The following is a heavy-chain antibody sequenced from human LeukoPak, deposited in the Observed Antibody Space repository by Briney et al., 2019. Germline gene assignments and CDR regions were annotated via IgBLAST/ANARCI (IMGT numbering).Heavy chain of an antibody. Sequence: GGSLRLSCAASGFTFSSYSMNWVRQAPGKGLEWVSSISSSSSYIYYADSVKGRFTVSRDNAKNSLYLQMNSLRAEDTAVYYCAKDNSGSYLEYFQHWGQGTLVTVSS. CDR2: ISSSSSYI. V-gene: IGHV3-21*01. CDR1: GFTFSSYS. D-gene: IGHD1-26*01. J-gene: IGHJ1*01. CDR3: AKDNSGSYLEYFQH.